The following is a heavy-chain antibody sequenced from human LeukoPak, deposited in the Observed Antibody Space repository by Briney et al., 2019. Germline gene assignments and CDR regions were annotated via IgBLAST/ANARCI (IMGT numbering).Heavy chain of an antibody. Sequence: GGSLRLSCAGSGDGFTRHTMNWVRRAPGKGLEWISYISSSGSTIYYADSVKGRFTISRDNAKNSLYLQMNSLRAEDTAVYYCARAAGFYDSSGYLNFDYWGQGTLVTASS. CDR2: ISSSGSTI. CDR3: ARAAGFYDSSGYLNFDY. J-gene: IGHJ4*02. V-gene: IGHV3-48*04. D-gene: IGHD3-22*01. CDR1: GDGFTRHT.